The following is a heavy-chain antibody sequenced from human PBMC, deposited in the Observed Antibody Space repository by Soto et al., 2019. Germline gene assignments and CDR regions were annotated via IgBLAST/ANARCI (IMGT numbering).Heavy chain of an antibody. V-gene: IGHV3-23*01. J-gene: IGHJ6*02. D-gene: IGHD2-15*01. Sequence: EVQLLKSGGGLVQPGGSLRLSCAASGFTFSSYAMTWVRQAPGKGLEWVSTISGGGGSPTYHAASVRGRFTVSRDNSKNTLSLQMNSLRPEDTAVYFCAKVIRPENTLYSMDVCGRGTTVTVSS. CDR2: ISGGGGSPT. CDR3: AKVIRPENTLYSMDV. CDR1: GFTFSSYA.